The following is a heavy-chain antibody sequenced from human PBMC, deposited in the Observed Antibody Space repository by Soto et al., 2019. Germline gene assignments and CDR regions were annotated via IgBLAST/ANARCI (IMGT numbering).Heavy chain of an antibody. V-gene: IGHV4-31*03. J-gene: IGHJ4*02. D-gene: IGHD3-16*01. CDR1: GGSISRGGYY. CDR2: FYYSGST. Sequence: QVQLQESGPGLVKPSQTLSLTCTVSGGSISRGGYYWSWIRQHPGKGLEWIGYFYYSGSTYYNPSLKSRVTISVDTSKNQCSLKLSSVTAADTAVYYCAGITLYYFDYWGQGTLVTVSS. CDR3: AGITLYYFDY.